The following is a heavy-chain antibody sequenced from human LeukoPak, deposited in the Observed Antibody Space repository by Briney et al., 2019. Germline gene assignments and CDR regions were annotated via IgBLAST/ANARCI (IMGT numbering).Heavy chain of an antibody. CDR3: ARGPYYDFWSGYYPFDY. J-gene: IGHJ4*02. CDR1: GFTFSSYW. Sequence: GGSLRLSCAAPGFTFSSYWMHWVPQAPGKGLVWVSRINSDGSSTSYADSVKGRFTISRDNAKNTLYLQMNSLRAEDTAVYYCARGPYYDFWSGYYPFDYWGQGTLVTVSS. D-gene: IGHD3-3*01. CDR2: INSDGSST. V-gene: IGHV3-74*01.